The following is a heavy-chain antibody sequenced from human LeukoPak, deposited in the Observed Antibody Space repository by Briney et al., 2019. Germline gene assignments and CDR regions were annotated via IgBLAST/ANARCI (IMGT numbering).Heavy chain of an antibody. CDR2: ISSSSSTI. CDR3: ATPDYDFWSGYFY. Sequence: PGGSLRLSCAASGFTFSSYSMNWVRQAPGKGLEWVSYISSSSSTIYYADSVKGRFTISRDNAKNSLYLQMNSLRDEDTAVYYCATPDYDFWSGYFYWGQGTLVTVSS. D-gene: IGHD3-3*01. J-gene: IGHJ4*02. CDR1: GFTFSSYS. V-gene: IGHV3-48*02.